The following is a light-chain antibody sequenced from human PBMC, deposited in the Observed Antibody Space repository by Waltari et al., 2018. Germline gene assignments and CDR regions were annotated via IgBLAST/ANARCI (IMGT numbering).Light chain of an antibody. CDR2: DAS. J-gene: IGKJ2*01. CDR1: QTVRSY. V-gene: IGKV3-11*01. CDR3: QQRSNWPYT. Sequence: SFRASQTVRSYLAWYQQKPGQAPRLLIFDASSRAPGIPAKFSGSGSGTDFTLTVSNLEPEDFAVYYCQQRSNWPYTFGQGTRVEIK.